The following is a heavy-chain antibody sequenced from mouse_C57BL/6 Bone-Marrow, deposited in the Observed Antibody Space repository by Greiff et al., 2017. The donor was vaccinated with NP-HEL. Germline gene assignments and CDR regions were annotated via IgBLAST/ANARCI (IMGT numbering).Heavy chain of an antibody. Sequence: QVQLQQPGAELVMPGASVKLSCKASGYTFTSYWMHWVKQRPGQGLEWIGEIGPSDSYTNYNQKFKGKSTLTVDKSSSTAYMQLSSLTSEDSAVYYCALYYYGAMDYWGQGTSVTVSS. CDR3: ALYYYGAMDY. V-gene: IGHV1-69*01. D-gene: IGHD1-1*01. J-gene: IGHJ4*01. CDR2: IGPSDSYT. CDR1: GYTFTSYW.